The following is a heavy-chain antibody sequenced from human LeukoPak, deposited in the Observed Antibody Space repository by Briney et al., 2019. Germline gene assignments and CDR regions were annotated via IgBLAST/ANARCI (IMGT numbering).Heavy chain of an antibody. D-gene: IGHD1-1*01. J-gene: IGHJ4*02. CDR2: IIPIFGTA. Sequence: GSSVKVSCKASGGTFSSYAISWVRQAPGQGLEWMGGIIPIFGTANYAQKFQGRVTITADESTSTAYMELSSLRSEDTAVYYCARETPHNYAFDYWGQGTLVTVSS. V-gene: IGHV1-69*01. CDR1: GGTFSSYA. CDR3: ARETPHNYAFDY.